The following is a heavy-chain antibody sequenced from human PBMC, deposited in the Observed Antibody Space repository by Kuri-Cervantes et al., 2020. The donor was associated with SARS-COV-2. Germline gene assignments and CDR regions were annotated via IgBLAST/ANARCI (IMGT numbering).Heavy chain of an antibody. CDR2: TYYSGST. CDR3: ARDPNYYDSSGYYYFDY. CDR1: GGSISSHY. D-gene: IGHD3-22*01. V-gene: IGHV4-59*11. J-gene: IGHJ4*02. Sequence: SETLSLTCTVSGGSISSHYWSWIRQPPGKGLEWIGYTYYSGSTNYNPSLKSRVTISVDTSKNQFSLKLSSVTAAVTAVYYCARDPNYYDSSGYYYFDYWGQGTLVTVSS.